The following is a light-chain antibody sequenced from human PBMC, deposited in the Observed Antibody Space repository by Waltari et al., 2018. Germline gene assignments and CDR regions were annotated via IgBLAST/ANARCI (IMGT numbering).Light chain of an antibody. CDR3: QQSYSIPNT. CDR2: GAS. CDR1: QRISSY. V-gene: IGKV1-39*01. Sequence: DIQMTQSPSSLSASVGDRVTISCWASQRISSYLNWYQQIPGKAPKLLIYGASSLQSGVPSRFTGSGSGTDFTLTISSLQFEDFATYYCQQSYSIPNTFGQGTKLEI. J-gene: IGKJ2*01.